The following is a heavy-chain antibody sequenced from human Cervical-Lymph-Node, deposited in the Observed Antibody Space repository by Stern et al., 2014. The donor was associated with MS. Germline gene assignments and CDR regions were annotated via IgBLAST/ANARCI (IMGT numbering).Heavy chain of an antibody. V-gene: IGHV1-69*06. CDR2: IIPIFGTT. CDR3: ATDGGGYEVL. Sequence: MQLVESGAEVKKPGSSVKVSCKTSGDTFSNYAISWVRQAPGRGLEWMGGIIPIFGTTNYAQKFQGRVTITADKSTSTAYMELSSLRSEDTAVYFCATDGGGYEVLWGRGTLVTVSS. J-gene: IGHJ2*01. CDR1: GDTFSNYA. D-gene: IGHD5-12*01.